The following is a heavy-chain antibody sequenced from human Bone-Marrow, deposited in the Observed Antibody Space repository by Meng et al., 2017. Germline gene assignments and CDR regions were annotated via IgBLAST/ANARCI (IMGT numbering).Heavy chain of an antibody. CDR3: ASLYGDSSVWYLDL. V-gene: IGHV4-31*03. CDR2: IYYSGST. J-gene: IGHJ2*01. D-gene: IGHD4-17*01. Sequence: QFQLRGAGPGRVKPSQTLSLTCTVSGGSISSGSHYWSWIRQHPGKGLEYIGYIYYSGSTYYNPSLKSRVIISVDTSKNQFSLRLNSVTAADTAVYYCASLYGDSSVWYLDLWGRGTLVTVSS. CDR1: GGSISSGSHY.